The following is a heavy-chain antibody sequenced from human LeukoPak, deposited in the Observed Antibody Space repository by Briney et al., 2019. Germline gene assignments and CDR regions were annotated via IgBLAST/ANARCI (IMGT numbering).Heavy chain of an antibody. CDR1: GFTFSSYS. Sequence: GGSLRLSCAASGFTFSSYSMNWVCQAPGKGLEWVSSISSSSSYIYYADSVKGRFTISRDNAKNSLYLQMNSLRAEDTAVYYCARGRITIFGVVDNWFDPWGQGTLVTVSS. V-gene: IGHV3-21*01. CDR2: ISSSSSYI. J-gene: IGHJ5*02. CDR3: ARGRITIFGVVDNWFDP. D-gene: IGHD3-3*01.